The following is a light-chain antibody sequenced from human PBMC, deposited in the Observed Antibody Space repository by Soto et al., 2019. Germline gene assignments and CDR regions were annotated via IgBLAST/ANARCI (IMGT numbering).Light chain of an antibody. CDR3: CSHAGSSTV. V-gene: IGLV2-8*01. Sequence: QSALTQPPSASGSPGQSVTISCTGSSSDVGGYNFVAWFQQYPGKAPKFVIFDVTKRPSGVPDRFSGSKSGNTAYLTVSGLQAEDVADYYCCSHAGSSTVFGGGTKLTVL. CDR2: DVT. J-gene: IGLJ3*02. CDR1: SSDVGGYNF.